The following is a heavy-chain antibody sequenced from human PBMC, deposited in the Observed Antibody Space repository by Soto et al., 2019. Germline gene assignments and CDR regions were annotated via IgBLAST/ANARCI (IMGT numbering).Heavy chain of an antibody. CDR2: IIPIFGTA. D-gene: IGHD5-12*01. CDR1: GGTFSSYA. Sequence: ASVKVSCKASGGTFSSYAISWVRQAPGQGLEWMGGIIPIFGTANYAQKFQGRVTITADKSTSTAYMELSSLRSEDTAVYYCASRQRYVDIVATPSPYFDYWGQGTLVTVSS. CDR3: ASRQRYVDIVATPSPYFDY. J-gene: IGHJ4*02. V-gene: IGHV1-69*06.